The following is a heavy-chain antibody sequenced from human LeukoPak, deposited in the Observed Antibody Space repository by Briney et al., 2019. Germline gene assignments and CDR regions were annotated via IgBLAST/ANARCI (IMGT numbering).Heavy chain of an antibody. CDR2: TSGDGITT. J-gene: IGHJ4*02. V-gene: IGHV3-43*02. CDR1: GFTFHNYA. D-gene: IGHD3-10*01. Sequence: GGSLRLSCAASGFTFHNYAIHWVRQAPGKGLEWVSLTSGDGITTYFADSVKGRFTISRDNSKSSLFLQMNSLRTEDTALYYCARGPRGLDYWGQGTLVTVSS. CDR3: ARGPRGLDY.